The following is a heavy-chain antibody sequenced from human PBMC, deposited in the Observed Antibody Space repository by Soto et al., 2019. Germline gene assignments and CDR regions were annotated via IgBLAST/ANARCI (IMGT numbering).Heavy chain of an antibody. V-gene: IGHV3-23*01. D-gene: IGHD2-21*02. CDR3: AKNLPVGGLCYWCPPAN. J-gene: IGHJ4*02. CDR1: GFSFGNSP. CDR2: VTEAGGGI. Sequence: VQLLESGGGFVQPGGSLTLSCVASGFSFGNSPMSWVRQAPGRGLEVVSAVTEAGGGIYSPTSAKGRFVVSRDNSKNTLVLEMDNLRGDDTATYYCAKNLPVGGLCYWCPPANWGQGVVVTVSS.